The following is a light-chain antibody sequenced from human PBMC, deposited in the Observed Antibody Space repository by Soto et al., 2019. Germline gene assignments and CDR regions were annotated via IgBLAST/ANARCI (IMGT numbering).Light chain of an antibody. CDR2: DAS. CDR3: QQYGNLPGRT. J-gene: IGKJ2*01. V-gene: IGKV1-33*01. Sequence: DIQMTQSPSSLSASVGDRVTITCQASQDISNSLNWYQQKPGKAPKLLIYDASNLETGVPSRFSGSGSGTDFTFTISSLQPEDIATYYCQQYGNLPGRTFGQGTKLEIK. CDR1: QDISNS.